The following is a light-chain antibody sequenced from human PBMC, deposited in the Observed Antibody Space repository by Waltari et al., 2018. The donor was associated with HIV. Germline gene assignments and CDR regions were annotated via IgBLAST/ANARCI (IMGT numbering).Light chain of an antibody. Sequence: QSVLTQPPSASGTPGQRVTISCSGSSSNIGSNTVTWYHLLPGTAPKPLIYSNNQRPSGVPDRFSGSKSGPSASLAISGLQSEDEADYYCATWDDSLNAWVFGGGTKLTVL. CDR1: SSNIGSNT. CDR3: ATWDDSLNAWV. CDR2: SNN. V-gene: IGLV1-44*01. J-gene: IGLJ3*02.